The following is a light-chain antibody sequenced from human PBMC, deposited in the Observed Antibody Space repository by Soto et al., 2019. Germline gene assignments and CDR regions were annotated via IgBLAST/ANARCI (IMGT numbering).Light chain of an antibody. Sequence: IQMTQSPSSLSASVGDRVTITCQASQDIKNYLNWYQQKPGKPPKVLIYGASNLQSGVPPRFSGSGSGTDFTLAISSLQPEDSATYYCLQDINYPWTFGQGTKVDIK. CDR3: LQDINYPWT. CDR2: GAS. CDR1: QDIKNY. J-gene: IGKJ1*01. V-gene: IGKV1-6*01.